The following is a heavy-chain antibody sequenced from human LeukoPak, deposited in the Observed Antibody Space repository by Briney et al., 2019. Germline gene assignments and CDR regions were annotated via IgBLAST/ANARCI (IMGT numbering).Heavy chain of an antibody. CDR2: IYYSGST. CDR1: GGSISSGGYY. D-gene: IGHD3-22*01. CDR3: ARGYYYDSSGYPGAFDI. V-gene: IGHV4-31*03. Sequence: SQTLSLTCTVSGGSISSGGYYWSWIRQHPGKGLEWIGYIYYSGSTYYNPSLKSRVTISVDTSKNQFSLKLSSMTAADTAVYYCARGYYYDSSGYPGAFDIWGQGTMVTVSS. J-gene: IGHJ3*02.